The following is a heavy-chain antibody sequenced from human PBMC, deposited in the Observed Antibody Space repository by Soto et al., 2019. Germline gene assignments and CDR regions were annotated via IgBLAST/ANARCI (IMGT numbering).Heavy chain of an antibody. CDR2: IYYSGST. CDR3: ARSRGTPLYSSGCFDY. Sequence: SETLSLTCTVSGGSISSYYWSWIRQPPGKGLEWIGYIYYSGSTNYNPSLKSRVTISVDTSKNQFSLKLSSVTAADTAVYYCARSRGTPLYSSGCFDYWGQGTLVTVSS. J-gene: IGHJ4*02. CDR1: GGSISSYY. V-gene: IGHV4-59*01. D-gene: IGHD3-22*01.